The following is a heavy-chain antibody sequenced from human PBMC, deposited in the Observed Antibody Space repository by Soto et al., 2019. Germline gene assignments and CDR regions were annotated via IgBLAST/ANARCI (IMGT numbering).Heavy chain of an antibody. CDR2: IYHTGSP. V-gene: IGHV4-59*01. Sequence: PSETLSLTCTFSVGSISSYYWSWVRQSPGKTLEWIGYIYHTGSPNYNPSLKSRALISVDTSKNQVSLNLTSATAADTAVYFCVRGVAFRPSRFWG. D-gene: IGHD2-15*01. CDR3: VRGVAFRPSRF. J-gene: IGHJ2*01. CDR1: VGSISSYY.